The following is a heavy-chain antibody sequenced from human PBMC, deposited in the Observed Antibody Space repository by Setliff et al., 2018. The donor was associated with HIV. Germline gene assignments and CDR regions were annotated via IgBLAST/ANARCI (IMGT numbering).Heavy chain of an antibody. CDR3: ARDVRWNQDGGGY. D-gene: IGHD1-1*01. J-gene: IGHJ4*02. V-gene: IGHV3-7*03. Sequence: GESLRLSCAASGFTFSSYWMSWVRQAPGKGLEWVANIKQDGSEKYYADSVKGRFTISRDNAKNSLYLQMNSLRTEDTAMYYCARDVRWNQDGGGYWGQGTLVTVSS. CDR2: IKQDGSEK. CDR1: GFTFSSYW.